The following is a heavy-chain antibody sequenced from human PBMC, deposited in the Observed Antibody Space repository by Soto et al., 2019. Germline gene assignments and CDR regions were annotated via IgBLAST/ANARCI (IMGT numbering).Heavy chain of an antibody. V-gene: IGHV4-31*03. CDR1: GGSISSGGYY. CDR2: IYYSGST. J-gene: IGHJ4*02. CDR3: ARDRSNWAFDY. D-gene: IGHD7-27*01. Sequence: QVQLQESGPGLVKPLQTLSLTCTVSGGSISSGGYYWSWIRQYPGKGLEWIGYIYYSGSTYYNPSLKSRVTISVDTSKNQFSLKLSSVTAADTAVYYCARDRSNWAFDYWGQGTLVTVSS.